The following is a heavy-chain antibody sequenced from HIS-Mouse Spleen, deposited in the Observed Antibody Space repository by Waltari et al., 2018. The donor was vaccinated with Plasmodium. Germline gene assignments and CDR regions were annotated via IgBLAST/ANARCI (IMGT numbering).Heavy chain of an antibody. CDR1: CFTLRSYS. CDR2: ISSSSSYI. J-gene: IGHJ4*02. V-gene: IGHV3-21*01. Sequence: EVQLVESGGGLVRPGGSLSLSGAASCFTLRSYSMNWVRQAPGKGLEWVSSISSSSSYIYYADSVKGRFTISRDNAKNSLYLQMNSLRAEDTAVYYCARESSSSWYFDYWGQGTLVTVSS. D-gene: IGHD6-13*01. CDR3: ARESSSSWYFDY.